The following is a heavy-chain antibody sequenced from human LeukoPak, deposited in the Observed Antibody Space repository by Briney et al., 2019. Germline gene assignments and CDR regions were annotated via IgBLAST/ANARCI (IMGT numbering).Heavy chain of an antibody. CDR2: IYYSGST. J-gene: IGHJ3*02. D-gene: IGHD6-19*01. CDR1: GGPISSYY. V-gene: IGHV4-59*01. Sequence: SETLSLTCTVSGGPISSYYWSWIRQTPGKGMEWIGYIYYSGSTSYNPSLKSRVTISVDTSKNQFSLKLTSVTAADTAVYYCARGYSSGWYAFDIWGQGTMVTVSS. CDR3: ARGYSSGWYAFDI.